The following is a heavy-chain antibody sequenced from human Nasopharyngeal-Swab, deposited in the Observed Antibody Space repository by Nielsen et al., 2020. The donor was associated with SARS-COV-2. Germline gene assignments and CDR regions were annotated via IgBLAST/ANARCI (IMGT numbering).Heavy chain of an antibody. J-gene: IGHJ4*02. Sequence: ASVKVSCKASGYTFINYGISWVRQAPGQGLEWMGWISPYNGNRNYAQKLQGRVTMTTDTSTSTAYMELRSLRFDDTAVYYCARGGIYCSSTSCYPFDHWGQGTLVTVSS. CDR3: ARGGIYCSSTSCYPFDH. V-gene: IGHV1-18*01. CDR1: GYTFINYG. D-gene: IGHD2-2*01. CDR2: ISPYNGNR.